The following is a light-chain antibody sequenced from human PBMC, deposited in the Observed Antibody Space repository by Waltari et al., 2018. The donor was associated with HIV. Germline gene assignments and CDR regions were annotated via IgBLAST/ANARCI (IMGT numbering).Light chain of an antibody. Sequence: DIVMTQSPDSLPVSLGERATINCTSSQSILYSSDNRNYLAWDQQKARQPPKLLISWASTRESGVPDRFSASGSGTDFTLTITRLQAEDVAIYHCQQYFRIPPTFGGGTKVEIK. CDR1: QSILYSSDNRNY. V-gene: IGKV4-1*01. CDR3: QQYFRIPPT. J-gene: IGKJ4*01. CDR2: WAS.